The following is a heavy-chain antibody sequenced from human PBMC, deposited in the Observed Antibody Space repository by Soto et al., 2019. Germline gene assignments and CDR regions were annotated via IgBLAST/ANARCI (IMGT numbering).Heavy chain of an antibody. D-gene: IGHD2-2*01. V-gene: IGHV3-13*01. CDR1: GFTFSSYD. CDR3: ARYRSCSSTSCYGAYYYYYGMDV. J-gene: IGHJ6*02. CDR2: IGTAGDT. Sequence: GGSLRLSCAASGFTFSSYDMHWVRQATGKGLEWVSAIGTAGDTYYPGSVKGRFTISRENAKNSLYLQMNSLRAEDTAVYYCARYRSCSSTSCYGAYYYYYGMDVWGQGTTVTVS.